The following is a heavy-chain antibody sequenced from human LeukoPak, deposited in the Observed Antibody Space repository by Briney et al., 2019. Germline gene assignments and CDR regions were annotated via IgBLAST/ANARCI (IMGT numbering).Heavy chain of an antibody. V-gene: IGHV4-34*01. CDR3: ARGHRVDFWSAYNWFDP. Sequence: SETLSLTCAVYGGSFSGYYWSWIRQPPGKGLEWIGEINHSGSTNYNPSLKSRVTISVDTSKNQFSLKLSSVTAADTAVYYCARGHRVDFWSAYNWFDPWGQGTLVTVSS. J-gene: IGHJ5*02. CDR1: GGSFSGYY. CDR2: INHSGST. D-gene: IGHD3-3*01.